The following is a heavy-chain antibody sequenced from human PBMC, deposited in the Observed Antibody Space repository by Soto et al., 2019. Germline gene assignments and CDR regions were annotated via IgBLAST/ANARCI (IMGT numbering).Heavy chain of an antibody. CDR1: GGTFSSYT. CDR3: ARGSSIVVVVAAKIDAFDI. Sequence: QVQLVQSGAEVKKPGSSVKVSCKASGGTFSSYTISWVRQAPGQGLEWMGRIIPILGIANYAQKFQGRVTITADKSTSTAYMELSSLRSEDTAVYYCARGSSIVVVVAAKIDAFDIWGQGTMVTVSS. J-gene: IGHJ3*02. V-gene: IGHV1-69*02. CDR2: IIPILGIA. D-gene: IGHD2-15*01.